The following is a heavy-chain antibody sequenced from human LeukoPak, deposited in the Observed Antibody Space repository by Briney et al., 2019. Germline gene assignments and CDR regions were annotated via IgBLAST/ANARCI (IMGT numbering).Heavy chain of an antibody. Sequence: GESLRLSCAASGFTFSSYEMNWVRQAPGKGLEWVSYISSSGSTIYYADSVKGRFTISRDNAKNSLYLQMNSLRAEDTAVYYCARVGVTGYSSGWGQGTLVTVSS. D-gene: IGHD6-19*01. J-gene: IGHJ4*02. CDR1: GFTFSSYE. CDR2: ISSSGSTI. V-gene: IGHV3-48*03. CDR3: ARVGVTGYSSG.